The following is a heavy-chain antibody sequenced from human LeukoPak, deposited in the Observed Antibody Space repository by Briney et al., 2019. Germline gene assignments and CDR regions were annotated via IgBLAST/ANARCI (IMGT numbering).Heavy chain of an antibody. CDR2: INPNTDNT. Sequence: GASVKVSCKASGYTFTNYDINWVRQATGQALEWMGWINPNTDNTDYAQKYQDRVTITSDTSISTVYMELSSLTVDDTAVYYCARGAPFQWLVHGGWFDPWGQGTLVTVSS. CDR3: ARGAPFQWLVHGGWFDP. V-gene: IGHV1-8*03. D-gene: IGHD6-19*01. J-gene: IGHJ5*02. CDR1: GYTFTNYD.